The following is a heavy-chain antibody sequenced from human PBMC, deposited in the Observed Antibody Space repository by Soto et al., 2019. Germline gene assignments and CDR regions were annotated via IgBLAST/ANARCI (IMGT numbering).Heavy chain of an antibody. V-gene: IGHV1-69*06. CDR1: GGTFSSYA. J-gene: IGHJ5*02. Sequence: QVQLVQSGAEVKKPGSSVKVSCKASGGTFSSYAISWVRQAPGQGLEWMGGIIPIFGTANYAQKFQGRVTSTADKGTSTAYMELSSLRSADTAVYYCARAYGAGRGWFDHWGQGTLVTVSS. CDR3: ARAYGAGRGWFDH. D-gene: IGHD3-10*01. CDR2: IIPIFGTA.